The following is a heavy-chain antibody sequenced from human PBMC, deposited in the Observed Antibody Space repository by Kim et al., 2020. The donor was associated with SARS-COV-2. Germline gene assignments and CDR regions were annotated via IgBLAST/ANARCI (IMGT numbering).Heavy chain of an antibody. D-gene: IGHD2-21*02. Sequence: GGSLRLSCAASGFTFSSYWMSWVRQAPGKGLEWVANIKQDGSEKYYVDSVKGRFTISRDNAKNSLYLQMNSLRAEDTAVYYCARVGTYCGGDCSPPGPNFDYWGQGTLVTVSS. J-gene: IGHJ4*02. V-gene: IGHV3-7*01. CDR1: GFTFSSYW. CDR2: IKQDGSEK. CDR3: ARVGTYCGGDCSPPGPNFDY.